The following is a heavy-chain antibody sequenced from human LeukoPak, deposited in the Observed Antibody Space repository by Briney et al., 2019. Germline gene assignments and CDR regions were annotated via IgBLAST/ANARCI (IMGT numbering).Heavy chain of an antibody. Sequence: GRCLRLSCATPGFTFSSYVIQWVCQAPGKGPGWVAIILYDGSNETYADSVKGRFTISRDNSKKQLCLQMNRLRAEDTAVYYCARSPYNLDYWGEGTLVTVSS. CDR2: ILYDGSNE. CDR1: GFTFSSYV. J-gene: IGHJ4*02. CDR3: ARSPYNLDY. D-gene: IGHD1-1*01. V-gene: IGHV3-33*01.